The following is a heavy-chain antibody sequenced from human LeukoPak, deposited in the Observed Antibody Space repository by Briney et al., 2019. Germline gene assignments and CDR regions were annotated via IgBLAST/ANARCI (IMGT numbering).Heavy chain of an antibody. CDR1: GGSISSYY. D-gene: IGHD3-22*01. J-gene: IGHJ4*02. Sequence: PSETLSLTCTVSGGSISSYYWSWIRQPPGKGLEWIGYIYYSGSTNYNPSLKSRVTISVDTSKNQSSLKLSSVTAADTAVYYCARAEGYYYDSSGTLDYWGQGTLVTVSS. V-gene: IGHV4-59*01. CDR3: ARAEGYYYDSSGTLDY. CDR2: IYYSGST.